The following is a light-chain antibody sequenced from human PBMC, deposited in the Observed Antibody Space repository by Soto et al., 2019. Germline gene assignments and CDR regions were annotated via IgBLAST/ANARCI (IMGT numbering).Light chain of an antibody. CDR2: DAS. Sequence: DIQMTQSPSTLSASVGDRVTITCRASQSIGSWLAWYQQKPGKAPKVLIYDASSLKSGVPSRFSGSGSGTEFTLTISSLQPDDFATYYCQQYNSYSTFGPGTKVDIK. CDR1: QSIGSW. V-gene: IGKV1-5*01. CDR3: QQYNSYST. J-gene: IGKJ3*01.